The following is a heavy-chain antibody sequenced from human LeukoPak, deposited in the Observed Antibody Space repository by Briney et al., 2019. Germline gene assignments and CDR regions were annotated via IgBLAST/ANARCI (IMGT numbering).Heavy chain of an antibody. Sequence: GGSLRLSCAASGFTFSSYGMHWVRQAPGKGLEWVAVIWYDGNNKYYADSVKGRFTIPRDNSKNTLYLQMNSLRAEDTAVYYCARSTSSEYDIYHFDYWGQGTLVTVSS. V-gene: IGHV3-33*01. CDR2: IWYDGNNK. CDR1: GFTFSSYG. D-gene: IGHD3-9*01. CDR3: ARSTSSEYDIYHFDY. J-gene: IGHJ4*02.